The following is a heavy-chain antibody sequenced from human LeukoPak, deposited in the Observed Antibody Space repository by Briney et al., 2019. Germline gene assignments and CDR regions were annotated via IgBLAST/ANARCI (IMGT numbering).Heavy chain of an antibody. Sequence: GASVKVSCKASGGTFSSYAISWVRQAPGQGLEWMGGIIPIFGTANYAQKLQGRVTMTTDTSTSTAYMELRSLRSDDTAVYYCARAMGYDSSGYYLHWGQGTLVTVSS. CDR3: ARAMGYDSSGYYLH. D-gene: IGHD3-22*01. CDR1: GGTFSSYA. J-gene: IGHJ4*02. CDR2: IIPIFGTA. V-gene: IGHV1-69*05.